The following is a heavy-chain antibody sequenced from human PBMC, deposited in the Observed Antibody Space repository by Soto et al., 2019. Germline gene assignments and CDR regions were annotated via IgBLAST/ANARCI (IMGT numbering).Heavy chain of an antibody. Sequence: TLSLTCTVSGGSINSYWWSWIRQPAGKGLEWIGRVYSSGTTDYNPSLNSRATMSVETSKNQFSLKLSSVTAADTAVYYCARDIASYAYGEGYWGQGIQVTVSS. CDR1: GGSINSYW. CDR3: ARDIASYAYGEGY. J-gene: IGHJ4*02. D-gene: IGHD2-21*01. CDR2: VYSSGTT. V-gene: IGHV4-4*07.